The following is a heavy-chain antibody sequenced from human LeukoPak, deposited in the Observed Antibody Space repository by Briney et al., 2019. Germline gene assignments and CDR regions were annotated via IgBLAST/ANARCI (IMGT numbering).Heavy chain of an antibody. D-gene: IGHD2-15*01. Sequence: PGGSPRLSCAASGFTFDDYGMSWVRQAPGKGLEWVSAISGSGGSTYYADSVKGRFTISRDNSKNTLYLQMNSLRAEDTAVYYCAKDGVSIVVVVAATDAFDIWGQGTMVTVSS. CDR2: ISGSGGST. CDR1: GFTFDDYG. V-gene: IGHV3-23*01. J-gene: IGHJ3*02. CDR3: AKDGVSIVVVVAATDAFDI.